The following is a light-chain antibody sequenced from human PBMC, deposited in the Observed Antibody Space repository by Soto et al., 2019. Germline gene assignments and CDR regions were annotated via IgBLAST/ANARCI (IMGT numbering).Light chain of an antibody. Sequence: QSVLTQPPSASGTPGQRVTISCSGSSSNIGSNYVSWYQQLPGTAPKLLIYSNNHRPSGVPDRFSGSKSGTSASLAISGLRSEDEADYYCAAWDDSLSGYVFGTGTKVTVL. CDR1: SSNIGSNY. CDR2: SNN. J-gene: IGLJ1*01. V-gene: IGLV1-47*02. CDR3: AAWDDSLSGYV.